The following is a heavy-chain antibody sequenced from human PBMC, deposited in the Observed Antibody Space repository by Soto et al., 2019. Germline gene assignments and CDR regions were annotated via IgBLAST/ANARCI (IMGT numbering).Heavy chain of an antibody. CDR2: MSAYSGNT. D-gene: IGHD4-17*01. J-gene: IGHJ6*03. Sequence: ASVKVSCKASGYTFTSYGISWVRQAPGQGLEWMGWMSAYSGNTNYAQKLQGRVTMTRNTSISTAYMELSSLRSEDTAVYYCARGSVTTSYYYYYMAVWGKGTTVTVSS. V-gene: IGHV1-18*01. CDR3: ARGSVTTSYYYYYMAV. CDR1: GYTFTSYG.